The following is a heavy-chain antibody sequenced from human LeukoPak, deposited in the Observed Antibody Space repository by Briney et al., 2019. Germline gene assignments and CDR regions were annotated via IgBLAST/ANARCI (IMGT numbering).Heavy chain of an antibody. D-gene: IGHD2-15*01. V-gene: IGHV4-39*07. J-gene: IGHJ4*02. CDR1: GGSIISSSYY. CDR3: ARGKGYCSGGSCYDY. CDR2: IYYSGSA. Sequence: PSETLSLSCTVSGGSIISSSYYWGWIRQPPGKGLEWIGSIYYSGSADYNPSLKSRVTISVDTSKNQFSLKLSSVTAADTAVYYCARGKGYCSGGSCYDYWGQGTLVTVSS.